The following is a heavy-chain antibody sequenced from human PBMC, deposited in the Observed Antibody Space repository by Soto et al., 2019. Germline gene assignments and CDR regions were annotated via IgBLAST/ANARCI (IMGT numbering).Heavy chain of an antibody. CDR1: GGTFSSYA. CDR2: LIPIFGTA. V-gene: IGHV1-69*01. D-gene: IGHD3-3*01. J-gene: IGHJ6*02. CDR3: ARDLRFWSGYYYHYYYGMDV. Sequence: QVQLVQSGAEVKKPGSSVKVSCKASGGTFSSYAISWVRQAPGQGLEWMGGLIPIFGTANYAQKFQGRVTITADEYTSTAYMELSSLRSEDTAVYYCARDLRFWSGYYYHYYYGMDVCGQGTTVTVSS.